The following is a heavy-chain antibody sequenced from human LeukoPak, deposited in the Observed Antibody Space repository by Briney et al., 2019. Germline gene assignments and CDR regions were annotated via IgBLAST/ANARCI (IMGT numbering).Heavy chain of an antibody. J-gene: IGHJ1*01. CDR1: GYTFTSYY. D-gene: IGHD5/OR15-5a*01. CDR2: INPSGGST. V-gene: IGHV1-46*01. Sequence: ASGKVSCKASGYTFTSYYIHWVRQAPGQGLEWMGIINPSGGSTSYAQKFQGRVTITTDESTSTAYMELSSLRSEDTAVYYCARDSDIYALGAEYFQHWGQGTLVTVSS. CDR3: ARDSDIYALGAEYFQH.